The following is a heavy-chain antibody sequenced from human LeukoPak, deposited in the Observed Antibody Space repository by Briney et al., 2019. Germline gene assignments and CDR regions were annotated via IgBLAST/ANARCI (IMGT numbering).Heavy chain of an antibody. D-gene: IGHD2-15*01. J-gene: IGHJ4*02. CDR3: ARVRLSGVIDY. CDR1: GGSIGSTTYY. V-gene: IGHV4-61*01. Sequence: PSETLSLTCTVSGGSIGSTTYYWSWIRQPPVKGLEWIGHIHYNGRTNYNPSLESPATISIDMSKNQFSLNLSSVTAADTAVYYCARVRLSGVIDYWGQGTLVTVSS. CDR2: IHYNGRT.